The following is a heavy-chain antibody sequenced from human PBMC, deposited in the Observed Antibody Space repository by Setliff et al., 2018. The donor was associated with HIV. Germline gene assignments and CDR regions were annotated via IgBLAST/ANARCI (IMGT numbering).Heavy chain of an antibody. J-gene: IGHJ4*02. CDR2: IKQDGSEK. CDR3: ASDLNWASADY. Sequence: HPGGSLRLSCAASGFTFSNSWMTWVRQAPGKGLEWVANIKQDGSEKYYVDSVKGRFTVSRNNAENSLSLQMNSLTVDDTAIYYCASDLNWASADYWGQGILVTVSS. D-gene: IGHD7-27*01. V-gene: IGHV3-7*03. CDR1: GFTFSNSW.